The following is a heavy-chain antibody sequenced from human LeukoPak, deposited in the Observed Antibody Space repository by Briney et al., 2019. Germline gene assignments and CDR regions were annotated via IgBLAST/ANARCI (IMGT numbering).Heavy chain of an antibody. D-gene: IGHD3-22*01. Sequence: GGSLRLSCAASGFTVSSNYMSWVRQAPGKGLEWVSVIYSGGSIYYADSVKGRFTISRDNSKNTLYLQMNSLRAEDTAVYYCARVMQDPHYYDSSGYYVEDYYYYGMDVWGQGTTVTVSS. J-gene: IGHJ6*02. V-gene: IGHV3-66*01. CDR1: GFTVSSNY. CDR3: ARVMQDPHYYDSSGYYVEDYYYYGMDV. CDR2: IYSGGSI.